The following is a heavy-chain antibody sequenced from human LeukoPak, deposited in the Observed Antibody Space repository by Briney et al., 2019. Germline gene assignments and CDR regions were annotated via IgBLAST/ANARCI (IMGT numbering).Heavy chain of an antibody. D-gene: IGHD1-1*01. Sequence: SGGSLRLSCAASGFTFSSYWMSWVRQAPGKGLXXXXXINQDGSEKYYVDSVKGRFTISRDNAKNSLSLQMNSLRAEDTAVYYCARGKTTSGMSAGYWGQGTLVTVSP. CDR2: INQDGSEK. CDR1: GFTFSSYW. V-gene: IGHV3-7*01. J-gene: IGHJ4*02. CDR3: ARGKTTSGMSAGY.